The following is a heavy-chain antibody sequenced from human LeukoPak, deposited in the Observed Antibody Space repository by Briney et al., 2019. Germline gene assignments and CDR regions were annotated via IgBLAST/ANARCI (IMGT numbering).Heavy chain of an antibody. CDR2: IYYSGST. CDR3: ARHVYGIVGATISDY. V-gene: IGHV4-39*01. Sequence: PSETLSLTCTVSGGSISGSSYYWGWIRQPPGKGLEWIGSIYYSGSTFYNPSLQSRVTISVDTSKNQFSLRLKSVTAADTAVYYCARHVYGIVGATISDYWGQGTLVNVSS. CDR1: GGSISGSSYY. J-gene: IGHJ4*02. D-gene: IGHD1-26*01.